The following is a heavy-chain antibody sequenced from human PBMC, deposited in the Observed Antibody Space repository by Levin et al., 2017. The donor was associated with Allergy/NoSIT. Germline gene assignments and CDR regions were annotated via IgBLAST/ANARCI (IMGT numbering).Heavy chain of an antibody. CDR2: IYPGDSEP. Sequence: RGESLKISCKGSGYMFTKFWIGWVRQMPGKGLEWMGIIYPGDSEPTYSPSFQGQVTISGDKSMSTAYLYWSSLKASDTGLYYCVSGSSGWSGTLESWGQGTLVTVSS. D-gene: IGHD6-19*01. J-gene: IGHJ5*02. CDR3: VSGSSGWSGTLES. V-gene: IGHV5-51*01. CDR1: GYMFTKFW.